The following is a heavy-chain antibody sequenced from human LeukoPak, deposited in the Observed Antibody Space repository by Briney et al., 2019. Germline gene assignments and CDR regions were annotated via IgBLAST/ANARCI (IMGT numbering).Heavy chain of an antibody. CDR2: ISYDGSNK. CDR3: ARGGGWRRTMYYFDY. J-gene: IGHJ4*02. CDR1: GFTFSSYA. V-gene: IGHV3-30-3*01. D-gene: IGHD6-19*01. Sequence: GSLRLSCAASGFTFSSYAMHWVRQAPGKGLEWVAVISYDGSNKYYEDSVKGRFTISRDNSKNTLYLQMNSLRAEDTAVYYCARGGGWRRTMYYFDYWGQGTLVTVSS.